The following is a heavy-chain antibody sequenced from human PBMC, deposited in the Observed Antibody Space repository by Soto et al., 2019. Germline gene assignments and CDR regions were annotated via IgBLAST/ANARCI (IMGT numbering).Heavy chain of an antibody. CDR2: IDPSDSYT. Sequence: GESLKISCKGSGYSLTSYWISWVRQMPGKGLEWMGRIDPSDSYTNYSPSFQGHVTISADKSISTAYLQWSSLKASDTAMYYCARDRSIAAAVYYYYGMDVWGQGTTVTVSS. D-gene: IGHD6-13*01. CDR1: GYSLTSYW. V-gene: IGHV5-10-1*01. J-gene: IGHJ6*02. CDR3: ARDRSIAAAVYYYYGMDV.